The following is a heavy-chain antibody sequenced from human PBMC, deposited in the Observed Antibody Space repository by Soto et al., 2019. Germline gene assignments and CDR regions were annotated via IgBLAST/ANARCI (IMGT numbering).Heavy chain of an antibody. CDR3: AREVVQAADQYFDY. D-gene: IGHD2-2*01. CDR2: IYYSGST. CDR1: GGSISSGDYY. V-gene: IGHV4-30-4*01. Sequence: SETLSLTCTVSGGSISSGDYYWSWIRQPPGKGLEWIGYIYYSGSTYYNPSLKSRVTISVDTSKNQFSLKLSSVTAADTAVYYCAREVVQAADQYFDYWGQLTLVTVSS. J-gene: IGHJ4*02.